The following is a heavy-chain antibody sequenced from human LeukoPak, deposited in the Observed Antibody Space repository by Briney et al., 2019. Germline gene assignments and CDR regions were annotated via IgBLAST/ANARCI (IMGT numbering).Heavy chain of an antibody. CDR3: ARAANFGSGSYYRDAFDI. V-gene: IGHV3-33*01. D-gene: IGHD3-10*01. Sequence: GGSLRLSCVASGFTFSRYGMHWVRQAPGKGLEWAAVIWDDGSNEYYADSVKGRFTISRDNSKNTLYLQMNSLRAEDTAVYYCARAANFGSGSYYRDAFDIWGQGTMVTVSS. J-gene: IGHJ3*02. CDR2: IWDDGSNE. CDR1: GFTFSRYG.